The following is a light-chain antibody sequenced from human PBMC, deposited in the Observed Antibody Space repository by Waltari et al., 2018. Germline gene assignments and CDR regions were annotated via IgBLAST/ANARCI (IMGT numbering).Light chain of an antibody. CDR1: QRVIRT. Sequence: EIVLPQSPGTLSLSPGERAPLSCMARQRVIRTLAWYQQKPGQTPRLLIYDASRRATGITDRLSGSGSGTDVRLTIIRLEPEDFAWYFCQKYGTLPTTFGQGTKVEIK. J-gene: IGKJ1*01. CDR2: DAS. V-gene: IGKV3-20*01. CDR3: QKYGTLPTT.